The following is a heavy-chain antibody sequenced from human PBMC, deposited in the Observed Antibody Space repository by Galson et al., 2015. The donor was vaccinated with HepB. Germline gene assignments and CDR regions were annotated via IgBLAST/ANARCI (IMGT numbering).Heavy chain of an antibody. J-gene: IGHJ4*02. D-gene: IGHD3-22*01. CDR3: TRRGYDSTVYYYSFDY. V-gene: IGHV5-51*01. Sequence: QSGAEVKKPGESLKISCKGSGYNFATSWIAWVRQMPGKGLEWMGIIYPGDSDTRYSPSFQGQVTISADQSISTAYLQWSSLKASDTAIYYCTRRGYDSTVYYYSFDYWGQGTLVTVSS. CDR2: IYPGDSDT. CDR1: GYNFATSW.